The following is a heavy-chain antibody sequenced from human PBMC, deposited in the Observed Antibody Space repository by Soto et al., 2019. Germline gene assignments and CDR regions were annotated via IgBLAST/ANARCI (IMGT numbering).Heavy chain of an antibody. CDR1: GDSVSSNSAA. CDR2: TYYRSKWYN. CDR3: ARADWNYVGYYYYYYGMDV. V-gene: IGHV6-1*01. J-gene: IGHJ6*02. Sequence: SQTLSLTCAISGDSVSSNSAAWNWIRQSPSRGLEWLGRTYYRSKWYNDYAVSVKSRITINPDTSKNQFSLQLNSVTPEDTAVYYCARADWNYVGYYYYYYGMDVWGQGTTVTVSS. D-gene: IGHD1-7*01.